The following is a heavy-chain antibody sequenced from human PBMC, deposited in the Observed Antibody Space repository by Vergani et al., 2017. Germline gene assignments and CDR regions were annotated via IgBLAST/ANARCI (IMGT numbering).Heavy chain of an antibody. V-gene: IGHV3-33*01. Sequence: QVQLVESGGGVVQPGRSLRLSCAASGFTFSSYGMHWVRQAPGTGLEWVAVIWYDGSNKYYADSVKGRFTISRDNSKNTLYLQMNSLRAEDPAVYYCARDHYDILTGYYKGNYYYYGMDVWGQGTTVTVSS. J-gene: IGHJ6*02. CDR3: ARDHYDILTGYYKGNYYYYGMDV. D-gene: IGHD3-9*01. CDR2: IWYDGSNK. CDR1: GFTFSSYG.